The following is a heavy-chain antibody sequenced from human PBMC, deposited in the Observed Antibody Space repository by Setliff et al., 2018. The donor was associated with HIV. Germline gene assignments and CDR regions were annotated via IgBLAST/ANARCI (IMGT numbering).Heavy chain of an antibody. CDR3: ARGHDNKYYYFYYMDV. CDR1: GDPINTHY. CDR2: MYHTGST. V-gene: IGHV4-38-2*02. Sequence: TSETLSLTCTVSGDPINTHYWSWIRQPPGKGLEWIGSMYHTGSTYYSPSPNSRFTISVDTSKNQFSLKLSSVTAADTAVYYCARGHDNKYYYFYYMDVWGKGTTVTVSS. D-gene: IGHD3-9*01. J-gene: IGHJ6*03.